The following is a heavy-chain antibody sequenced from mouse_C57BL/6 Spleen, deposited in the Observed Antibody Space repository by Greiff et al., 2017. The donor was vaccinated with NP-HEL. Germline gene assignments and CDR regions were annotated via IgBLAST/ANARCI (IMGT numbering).Heavy chain of an antibody. CDR1: GFTFSDYG. V-gene: IGHV5-17*01. CDR2: ISSGSSTI. D-gene: IGHD1-1*01. CDR3: ARDITTVVAMDY. J-gene: IGHJ4*01. Sequence: EVKLVESGGGLVKPGGSLKLSCAASGFTFSDYGMHWVRQAPEKGLEWVAYISSGSSTIYYADTVKGRFTISRDNAKNTLFLQMTSLRSEDTAMYYCARDITTVVAMDYWGQGTSVTVSS.